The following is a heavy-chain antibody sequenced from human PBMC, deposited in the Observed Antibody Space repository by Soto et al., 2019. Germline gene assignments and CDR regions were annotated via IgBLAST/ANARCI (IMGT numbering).Heavy chain of an antibody. D-gene: IGHD6-19*01. CDR2: FDPEDGET. CDR3: ATVRFGKAVAGTYFDY. CDR1: GYTLTELS. J-gene: IGHJ4*02. Sequence: ASVKVSCKVSGYTLTELSMHWVRQAPGKGLEWMGGFDPEDGETNYAQKFQGRVTMTEDTSTDTAYMELSSLRSEDTAVYYCATVRFGKAVAGTYFDYWGQGTLVTVSS. V-gene: IGHV1-24*01.